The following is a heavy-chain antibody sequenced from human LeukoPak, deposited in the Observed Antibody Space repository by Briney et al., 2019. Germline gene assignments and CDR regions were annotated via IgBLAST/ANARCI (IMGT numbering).Heavy chain of an antibody. D-gene: IGHD2-2*01. CDR2: ISSSGSTI. V-gene: IGHV3-48*03. J-gene: IGHJ5*02. CDR3: AREVYCSSTSCYGSWSDP. Sequence: GGSLRLSCAASGFTFSSYEMNWVRQAPGKGLEWVSYISSSGSTIHYADSVKGRFTISRDNAKNSLYLQMNSLRAEDTAVYYCAREVYCSSTSCYGSWSDPWGQGTLVTVSS. CDR1: GFTFSSYE.